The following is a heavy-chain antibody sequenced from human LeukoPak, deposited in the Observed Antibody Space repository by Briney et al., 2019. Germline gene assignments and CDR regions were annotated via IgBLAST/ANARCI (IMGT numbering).Heavy chain of an antibody. D-gene: IGHD5-18*01. CDR1: GFTFSSYW. Sequence: GGSLRLSCAASGFTFSSYWMSWVRQAPGKRLEWVSSISSSSSYIYYADSVKGRFTISRDNAKNSLYLQMNSLRAEDTAVYYCARQYVDTAMVPYYFDYWGQGTLVTVSS. CDR3: ARQYVDTAMVPYYFDY. CDR2: ISSSSSYI. J-gene: IGHJ4*02. V-gene: IGHV3-21*01.